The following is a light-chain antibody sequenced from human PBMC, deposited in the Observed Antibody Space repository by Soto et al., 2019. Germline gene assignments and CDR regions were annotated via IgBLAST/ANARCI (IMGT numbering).Light chain of an antibody. CDR3: QQFGTSPYT. V-gene: IGKV3-20*01. CDR2: GAS. CDR1: QSVSSSY. Sequence: EIVLTQSPGTLSLSPGERATLSCRASQSVSSSYLAWYQQKPGQTPKLLIYGASNRATGIPDRFSGSGSGTDFNLTISRLEPEDFSVYSCQQFGTSPYTFGQGTKLEIK. J-gene: IGKJ2*01.